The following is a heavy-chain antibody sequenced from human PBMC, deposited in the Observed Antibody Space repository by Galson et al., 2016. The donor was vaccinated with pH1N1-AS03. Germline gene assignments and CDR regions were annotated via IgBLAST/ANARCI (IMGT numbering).Heavy chain of an antibody. Sequence: SLRLSCAPSGITFSHYAMSWVRQAPGKGLEWVSLIYSGGSKFYADSVKGRFTISRDNSKNTLYLQMNSLRAEDTAVYYCARTPFGVLISHYYGFDVWGQGTTVTVSS. V-gene: IGHV3-23*03. D-gene: IGHD3-3*01. J-gene: IGHJ6*02. CDR1: GITFSHYA. CDR2: IYSGGSK. CDR3: ARTPFGVLISHYYGFDV.